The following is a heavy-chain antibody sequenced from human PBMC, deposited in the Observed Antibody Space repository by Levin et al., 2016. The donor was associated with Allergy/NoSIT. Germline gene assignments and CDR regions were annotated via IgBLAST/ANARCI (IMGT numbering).Heavy chain of an antibody. Sequence: GESLKISCAASGFTLSQYWMHWVRQAPGKGLVWVSRVDRDGTTTDYADSEKGRFTISRDNAKNTVYLQMNSLRAEGTAVYYCVRGTFQVQRGYYYGLDVWGQGTTVTVSS. J-gene: IGHJ6*02. CDR1: GFTLSQYW. CDR3: VRGTFQVQRGYYYGLDV. CDR2: VDRDGTTT. D-gene: IGHD3-16*01. V-gene: IGHV3-74*01.